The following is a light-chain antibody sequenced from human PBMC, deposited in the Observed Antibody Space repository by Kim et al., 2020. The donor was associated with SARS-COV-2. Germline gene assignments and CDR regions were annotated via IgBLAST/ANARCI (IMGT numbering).Light chain of an antibody. CDR1: RSVTTN. CDR3: QQRESWPLT. Sequence: LSPGERAPLSCRASRSVTTNLAWYHQKPGQPPRLLTYDASNRATGIPARFSGSGSGTEFTLTISSLESEDFAVYYCQQRESWPLTFGGGTKVDIK. V-gene: IGKV3-11*01. CDR2: DAS. J-gene: IGKJ4*01.